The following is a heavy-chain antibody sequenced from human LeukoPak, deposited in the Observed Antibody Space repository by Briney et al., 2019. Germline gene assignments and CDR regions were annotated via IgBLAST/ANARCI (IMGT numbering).Heavy chain of an antibody. D-gene: IGHD2-15*01. CDR1: GGSFSGYY. CDR3: ARGGFCGGSCPYYYYYYYMDV. V-gene: IGHV4-34*01. J-gene: IGHJ6*03. Sequence: SETLSLTCAVYGGSFSGYYWSWIRQPPGKGLEWIGEINHSGSTNYSPSLKSRVTISVDTSKNQFSLKLSSVTAADTAVYYCARGGFCGGSCPYYYYYYYMDVWGKGTTVTVSS. CDR2: INHSGST.